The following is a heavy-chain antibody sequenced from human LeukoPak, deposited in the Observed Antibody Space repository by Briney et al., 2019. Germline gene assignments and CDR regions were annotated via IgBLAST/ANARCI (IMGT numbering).Heavy chain of an antibody. J-gene: IGHJ5*02. Sequence: PGGSLRLSCAASGFTSSSSWMIWVRQAPGKGLEWVANIKQDGSEKYYVDSVKGRFTISRDNAKNSLYLQMNTLRAEDTAMYYCAKDAQPRSRWFDPWGQGTLVTVSS. CDR1: GFTSSSSW. CDR3: AKDAQPRSRWFDP. CDR2: IKQDGSEK. V-gene: IGHV3-7*03. D-gene: IGHD3-16*01.